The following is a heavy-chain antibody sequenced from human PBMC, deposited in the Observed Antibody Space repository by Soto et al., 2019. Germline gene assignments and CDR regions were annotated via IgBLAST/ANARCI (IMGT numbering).Heavy chain of an antibody. Sequence: GGSLRLSCAASGFTFSSYSMNWVRQAPGKGLEWVSSISSSSSYIYYADSVKGRFTISRDNAKNSLYLQMNSLRAEDTAVYYCARDSNLGYDDSSGYSHDYWGQGTLVTVSS. CDR2: ISSSSSYI. J-gene: IGHJ4*02. CDR3: ARDSNLGYDDSSGYSHDY. D-gene: IGHD3-22*01. V-gene: IGHV3-21*01. CDR1: GFTFSSYS.